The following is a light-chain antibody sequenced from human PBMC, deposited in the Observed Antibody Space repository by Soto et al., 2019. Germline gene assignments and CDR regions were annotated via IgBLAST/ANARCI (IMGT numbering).Light chain of an antibody. CDR2: GAS. CDR3: HQFNSYPFT. Sequence: IQLTQSPSSLSASVGDRVTITCRASQGIRSLLAWYQQQPGRAPNLLIYGASTLQSGVPSRFSGSASGTAFTLTITCLQPEDFATYHCHQFNSYPFTFGQGTKLEIK. CDR1: QGIRSL. V-gene: IGKV1-9*01. J-gene: IGKJ2*01.